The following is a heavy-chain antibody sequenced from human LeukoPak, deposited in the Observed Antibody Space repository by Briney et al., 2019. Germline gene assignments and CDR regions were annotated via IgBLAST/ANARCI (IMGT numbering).Heavy chain of an antibody. CDR3: ARGVGGYYDSSGYPSYFDY. CDR1: GFTFSSYG. J-gene: IGHJ4*02. Sequence: GGSLRLSCAASGFTFSSYGMHWVRQAPGKGLEWVAVIWYDGSNKYYADSVKGRFTISRDNSKNTLYLQMNSLRAEDTAVYYCARGVGGYYDSSGYPSYFDYWGQGTLVTVSS. D-gene: IGHD3-22*01. V-gene: IGHV3-33*01. CDR2: IWYDGSNK.